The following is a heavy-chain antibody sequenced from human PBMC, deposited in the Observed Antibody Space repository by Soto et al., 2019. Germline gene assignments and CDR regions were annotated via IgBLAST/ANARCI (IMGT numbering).Heavy chain of an antibody. CDR3: ARGGNYGGNEGGYYFDY. Sequence: GGSLRLSCAASGFTFSSYGMHWVRQAPGKGLEWVAVIWYDGSNKYYADSVKGRFTISRDNSKNTLYLQMNSLRAEDTAVYYCARGGNYGGNEGGYYFDYWGQGTLVTVSS. CDR2: IWYDGSNK. CDR1: GFTFSSYG. D-gene: IGHD4-17*01. V-gene: IGHV3-33*01. J-gene: IGHJ4*02.